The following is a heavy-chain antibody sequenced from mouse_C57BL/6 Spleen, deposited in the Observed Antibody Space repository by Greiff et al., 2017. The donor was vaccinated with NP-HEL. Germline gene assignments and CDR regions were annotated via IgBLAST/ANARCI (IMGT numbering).Heavy chain of an antibody. Sequence: VQLQQSGPELVKPGASVKIPCKASGYTFTDYNMDWVKQSHGKSLEWIGDINPNNGGTIYNQKFKGKATLTVDKSSSTAYMELRSLTSEDTAVYYCARSTVVGDYYFDYWGQGTTLTVSS. V-gene: IGHV1-18*01. CDR3: ARSTVVGDYYFDY. J-gene: IGHJ2*01. CDR2: INPNNGGT. CDR1: GYTFTDYN. D-gene: IGHD1-1*01.